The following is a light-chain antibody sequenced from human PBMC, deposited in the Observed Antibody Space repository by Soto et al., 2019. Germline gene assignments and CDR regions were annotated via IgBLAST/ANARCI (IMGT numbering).Light chain of an antibody. V-gene: IGKV1-5*03. J-gene: IGKJ5*01. CDR1: QSMSSR. Sequence: DIQMTQSPSTLSASVVDRVTITCRASQSMSSRLAWYQQKPGKAPKLLIYKASSLESGVPSRFSGSGSGTEFTLTISSLQPDDFATYYCQQYNSYPITFGQGTRLEIK. CDR3: QQYNSYPIT. CDR2: KAS.